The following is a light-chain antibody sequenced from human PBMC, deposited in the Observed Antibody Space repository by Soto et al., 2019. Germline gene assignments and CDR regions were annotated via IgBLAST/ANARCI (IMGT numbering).Light chain of an antibody. CDR1: SSDIGAYDY. CDR3: SSYAGSNNYV. J-gene: IGLJ1*01. V-gene: IGLV2-8*01. CDR2: DVN. Sequence: QSVLTQPPSASGSPGQSVTISCTGTSSDIGAYDYVSWFQQHPGKAPKLIIYDVNKRPSGVPDRFSASKSGTTASLTVSGLQAEDEADYYCSSYAGSNNYVFGTGTKLTVL.